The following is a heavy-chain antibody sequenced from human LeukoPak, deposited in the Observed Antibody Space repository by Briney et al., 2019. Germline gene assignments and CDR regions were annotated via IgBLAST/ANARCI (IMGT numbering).Heavy chain of an antibody. V-gene: IGHV3-23*01. CDR2: ISGSGGSR. J-gene: IGHJ4*02. CDR3: AKDSIAVAGSDGNDY. D-gene: IGHD6-19*01. CDR1: RFTFSSYA. Sequence: GGSLRLSCADSRFTFSSYAMNWVRQAPGKGLEWVSGISGSGGSRYYADSVKGRFTISRDYSKNTLYLQMNSLRAEDTAVYYCAKDSIAVAGSDGNDYWGQGTLVTVSS.